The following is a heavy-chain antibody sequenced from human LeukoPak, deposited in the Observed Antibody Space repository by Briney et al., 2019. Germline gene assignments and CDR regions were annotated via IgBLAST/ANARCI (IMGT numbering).Heavy chain of an antibody. CDR3: ARGDPTDYYGSVGNWFDP. V-gene: IGHV1-2*02. CDR2: INPNSGGT. D-gene: IGHD3-10*01. Sequence: ASVKVSCKASGYTSTGYYMHWVRQAPGQGLEWMGWINPNSGGTNYAQKFQGRVTMTRDTSISTAYMELSRLRSDDTAVYYCARGDPTDYYGSVGNWFDPWGQGTLVTVSS. J-gene: IGHJ5*02. CDR1: GYTSTGYY.